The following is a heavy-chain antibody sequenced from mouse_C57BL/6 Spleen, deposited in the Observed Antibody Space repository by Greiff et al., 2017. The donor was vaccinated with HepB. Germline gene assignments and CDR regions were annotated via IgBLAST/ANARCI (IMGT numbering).Heavy chain of an antibody. CDR1: GFTFSSYG. CDR2: ISSGGSYT. D-gene: IGHD4-1*01. V-gene: IGHV5-6*01. J-gene: IGHJ3*01. CDR3: ASVTGPWFAY. Sequence: EVKLVESGGDLVKPGGSLKLSCAASGFTFSSYGMSWVRQTPDKRLEWVATISSGGSYTYYPDSVKGRFTISRDNAKNTLYLQMSSLKSEDTAMYYCASVTGPWFAYWGQGTLVTVSA.